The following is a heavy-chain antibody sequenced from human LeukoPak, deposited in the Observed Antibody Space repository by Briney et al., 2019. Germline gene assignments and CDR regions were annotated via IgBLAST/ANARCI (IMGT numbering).Heavy chain of an antibody. CDR3: ARESRNWNGRRYYFDY. CDR2: IKQDGSEK. CDR1: GFTFSSYW. V-gene: IGHV3-7*01. J-gene: IGHJ4*02. Sequence: GGSLRLSCAASGFTFSSYWMSWVRQAPGKGLEWVANIKQDGSEKYYVDSVKGRFTISRDNAKNSLYLQMNSLRAEDTAVYYCARESRNWNGRRYYFDYWGQGTLVTVSS. D-gene: IGHD1-1*01.